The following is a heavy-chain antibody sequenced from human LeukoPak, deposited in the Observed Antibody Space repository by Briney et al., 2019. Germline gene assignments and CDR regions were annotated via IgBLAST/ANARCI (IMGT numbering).Heavy chain of an antibody. CDR2: IYYSGST. CDR3: SSSGWYNWFDP. Sequence: SETLSLTCTVSGGSISSYYWSWIRQPPGKGLERIGYIYYSGSTNYNPSLKSRVTISVDTSKNQFSLKLSSVTAADTAVYYCSSSGWYNWFDPWGQGTLVTVSS. V-gene: IGHV4-59*01. CDR1: GGSISSYY. D-gene: IGHD6-19*01. J-gene: IGHJ5*02.